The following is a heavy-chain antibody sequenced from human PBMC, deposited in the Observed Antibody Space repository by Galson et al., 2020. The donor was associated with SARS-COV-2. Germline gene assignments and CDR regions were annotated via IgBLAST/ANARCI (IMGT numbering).Heavy chain of an antibody. J-gene: IGHJ4*02. Sequence: GESLKISCAASGFTFSSYSMNWVRQAPGKGLEWVSSISSSSSYIYYADSVKGRFTISRDNAKNSLYLQMNSLRAEDTAVYYCARDQGYYDSSGYWIDYWGQGTLVTVSS. D-gene: IGHD3-22*01. CDR1: GFTFSSYS. CDR2: ISSSSSYI. CDR3: ARDQGYYDSSGYWIDY. V-gene: IGHV3-21*01.